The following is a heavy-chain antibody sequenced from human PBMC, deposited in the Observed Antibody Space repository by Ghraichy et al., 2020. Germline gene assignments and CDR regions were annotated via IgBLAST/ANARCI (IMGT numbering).Heavy chain of an antibody. V-gene: IGHV4-4*07. J-gene: IGHJ6*02. CDR2: IYTSGST. CDR1: GGSISSYY. Sequence: SETLSLTCTVSGGSISSYYWSWIRQPAGKGLEWIGRIYTSGSTNYNPSLKSRVTMSVDTSKNQFSLKLSSVTAADTAVYYCARAMVTGIAAAAGMDVWGQGTTVTVSS. CDR3: ARAMVTGIAAAAGMDV. D-gene: IGHD6-13*01.